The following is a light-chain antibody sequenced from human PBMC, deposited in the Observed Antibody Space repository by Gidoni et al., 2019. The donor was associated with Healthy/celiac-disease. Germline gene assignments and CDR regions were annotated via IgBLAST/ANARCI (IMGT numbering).Light chain of an antibody. J-gene: IGKJ1*01. Sequence: EIVLTQSPGTLSLSPGASDTLSCRASQSVSSSYLAWYQQKPGQAPRLLIYGASSRATGIPDRFSGSGSGTDFTLTISRLEPEDFAVYYCQQYGSSPPWTFGQGTKVEIK. CDR1: QSVSSSY. CDR3: QQYGSSPPWT. CDR2: GAS. V-gene: IGKV3-20*01.